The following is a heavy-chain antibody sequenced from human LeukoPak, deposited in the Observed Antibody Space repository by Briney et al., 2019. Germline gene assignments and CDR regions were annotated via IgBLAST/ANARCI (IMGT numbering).Heavy chain of an antibody. D-gene: IGHD4-17*01. CDR3: ARHGDYGGYYGLDV. CDR2: IYYSGST. Sequence: SETLSLTCTVSGGSINSNPYYWAWIRQPPGKGLVWIGTIYYSGSTYYNPSLKSRLTVSVDTSKNQFSLKLSFVTAADTAMYYCARHGDYGGYYGLDVWGQGTTVTVSS. J-gene: IGHJ6*02. CDR1: GGSINSNPYY. V-gene: IGHV4-39*01.